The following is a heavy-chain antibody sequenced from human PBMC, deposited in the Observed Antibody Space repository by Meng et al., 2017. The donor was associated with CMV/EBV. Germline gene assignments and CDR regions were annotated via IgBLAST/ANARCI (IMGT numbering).Heavy chain of an antibody. J-gene: IGHJ5*02. Sequence: GQLQQWGAGLLKPSETLSLTCAVYGGSFSGYYWSWIRQPPGKGLEWIGEINHSGSTNYNPSLKSRVTISVDTSKNQFSLKLSSVTAADTAVYYCVRGSRRLPRFNWFDPWGQGTLVTVSS. CDR2: INHSGST. D-gene: IGHD3-3*01. V-gene: IGHV4-34*01. CDR3: VRGSRRLPRFNWFDP. CDR1: GGSFSGYY.